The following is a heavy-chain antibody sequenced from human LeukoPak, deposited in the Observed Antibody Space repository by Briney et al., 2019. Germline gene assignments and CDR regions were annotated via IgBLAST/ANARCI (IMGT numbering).Heavy chain of an antibody. CDR3: ARDLGITTARGAPSWFDP. CDR1: GGSINSDTYY. J-gene: IGHJ5*02. V-gene: IGHV4-61*02. D-gene: IGHD3-10*01. CDR2: IYTTGSP. Sequence: PSETLSLTCTVSGGSINSDTYYWTWIRQPAGKGLEWIGRIYTTGSPSYNPSLKSRVTISIDTSNNQLSLKLSSVSAADTAVYYCARDLGITTARGAPSWFDPWGQGTLVTVSS.